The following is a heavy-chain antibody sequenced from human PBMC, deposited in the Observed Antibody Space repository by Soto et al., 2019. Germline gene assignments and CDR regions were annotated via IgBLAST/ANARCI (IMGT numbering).Heavy chain of an antibody. Sequence: QLQLQESGPGLVKPSETLSLTCTVSGGSISSSSYYWGWIRQPPGKGLEWIGGIYYSGYTYYNPSLKRRVTISVDTSKNRSPLKLSSVIAADTAVYYCARHNGPLYVGCYYDMDVCGQGTTVTVSS. V-gene: IGHV4-39*01. CDR3: ARHNGPLYVGCYYDMDV. CDR1: GGSISSSSYY. J-gene: IGHJ6*02. CDR2: IYYSGYT. D-gene: IGHD3-16*01.